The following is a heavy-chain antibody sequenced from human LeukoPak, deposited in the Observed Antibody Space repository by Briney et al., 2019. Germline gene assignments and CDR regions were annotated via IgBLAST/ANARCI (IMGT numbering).Heavy chain of an antibody. CDR3: ARGSVQLWLRDTYYYMDD. D-gene: IGHD5-18*01. V-gene: IGHV3-20*04. J-gene: IGHJ6*03. CDR2: INWNGRIT. Sequence: GESLRLSCAASGFTFDDYAMNWVRQVPGGGLEWVSGINWNGRITEYADSVKDRFTISRRNTKNSLYLYMNNLGGEDTAMYFCARGSVQLWLRDTYYYMDDWGKGTTVTVSS. CDR1: GFTFDDYA.